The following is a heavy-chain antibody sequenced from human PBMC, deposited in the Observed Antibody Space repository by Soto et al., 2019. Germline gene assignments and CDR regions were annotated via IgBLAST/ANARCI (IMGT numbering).Heavy chain of an antibody. CDR1: GGTFSSYA. Sequence: QVQLVQSGAEVKKPGSSVKVSCKASGGTFSSYAISWVRQAPGQGLEWMGGIIPIFGSTNYAQKFRGRVALTAATSTSTAHMELNRLTSEDTATYYCIFYCSSDSCSHDAVHIWGQGTVVTVSS. D-gene: IGHD2-2*01. CDR3: IFYCSSDSCSHDAVHI. V-gene: IGHV1-69*06. CDR2: IIPIFGST. J-gene: IGHJ3*02.